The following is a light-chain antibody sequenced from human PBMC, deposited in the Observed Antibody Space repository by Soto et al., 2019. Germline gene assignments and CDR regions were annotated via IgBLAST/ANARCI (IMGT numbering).Light chain of an antibody. CDR1: SSDVGGYNY. CDR3: SSYTSTNTLV. CDR2: EVS. V-gene: IGLV2-14*01. J-gene: IGLJ1*01. Sequence: QSALTQPASVSGSPGQSITISCTGTSSDVGGYNYVSWYQQHPAKAPRLMIYEVSNRPSGVSNRFSGSKSGNTASLTISGLQAEDEADYYCSSYTSTNTLVFGTGTKVTVL.